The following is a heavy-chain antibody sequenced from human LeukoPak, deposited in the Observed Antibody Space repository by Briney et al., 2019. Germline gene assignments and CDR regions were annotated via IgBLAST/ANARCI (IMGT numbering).Heavy chain of an antibody. CDR1: GFTFSSYG. CDR3: ANDGDSSSWYCFDY. J-gene: IGHJ4*02. CDR2: ISYDGSNK. Sequence: GGSLRLSCAASGFTFSSYGMHWVRQAPGKGLEWVAVISYDGSNKYYADSVKGRFTISRDNSKNTLYLQMNSLRAEDTAVYYCANDGDSSSWYCFDYWGQGTLVTVSS. D-gene: IGHD6-13*01. V-gene: IGHV3-30*18.